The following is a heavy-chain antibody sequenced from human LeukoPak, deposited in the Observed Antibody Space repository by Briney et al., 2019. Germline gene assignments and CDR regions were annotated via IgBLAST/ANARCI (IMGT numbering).Heavy chain of an antibody. CDR2: ISSSSSII. V-gene: IGHV3-48*01. CDR1: GFTFSSYS. J-gene: IGHJ4*02. Sequence: GGSLRLSCAASGFTFSSYSMNWVRQAPGKGLEWVSYISSSSSIIYYADSVKGRFTTSRDNAKNALYLQMNSLRAEDTAVYYCARDQGLYDILTGYTYYFDYWGQGTLVTVSS. D-gene: IGHD3-9*01. CDR3: ARDQGLYDILTGYTYYFDY.